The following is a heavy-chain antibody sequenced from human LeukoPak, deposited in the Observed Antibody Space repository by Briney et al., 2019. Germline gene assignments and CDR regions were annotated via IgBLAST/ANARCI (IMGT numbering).Heavy chain of an antibody. CDR3: ARECERYCSGGSSFRYYMDV. D-gene: IGHD2-15*01. Sequence: PGRSLRLSCAASGFTFSNYAMHWVRQAPGKGLEWVAVVFFDGTIQYYADAVKGRFTISRDNSKNTLYLQMNSLRGDDTAIYYCARECERYCSGGSSFRYYMDVWGKGTTVTVSS. CDR2: VFFDGTIQ. V-gene: IGHV3-30*04. CDR1: GFTFSNYA. J-gene: IGHJ6*03.